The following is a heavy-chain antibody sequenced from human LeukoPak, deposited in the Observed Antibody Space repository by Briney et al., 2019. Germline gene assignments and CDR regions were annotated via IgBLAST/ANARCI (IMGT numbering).Heavy chain of an antibody. Sequence: SETLSLTCTVSGGSISSYYWSWIRQPPGKGLEWIGYIYYSGSTNYNPSLKGRVTISVDTSKNQFSLKLRSVTAADTAVYYCARCRNPRTTVTTSLDYWGQGILVTVSS. D-gene: IGHD4-17*01. CDR1: GGSISSYY. J-gene: IGHJ4*02. CDR2: IYYSGST. CDR3: ARCRNPRTTVTTSLDY. V-gene: IGHV4-59*01.